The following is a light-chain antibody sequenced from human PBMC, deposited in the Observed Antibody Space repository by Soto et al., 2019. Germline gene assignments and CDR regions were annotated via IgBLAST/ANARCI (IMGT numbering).Light chain of an antibody. Sequence: EIVLTQSSATLSLSPGERDTNSCRASQSVSSYLAWYQQKPGQAPRLLIYDASNRATGIPARFSGSGSGTDFTLTISSLEPEDFAVYYCQQRSNWPPWTFGQGTKVDIK. CDR2: DAS. CDR3: QQRSNWPPWT. CDR1: QSVSSY. V-gene: IGKV3-11*01. J-gene: IGKJ1*01.